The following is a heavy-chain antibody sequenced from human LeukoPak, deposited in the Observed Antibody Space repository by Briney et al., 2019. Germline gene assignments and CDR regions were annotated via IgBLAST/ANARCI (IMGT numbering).Heavy chain of an antibody. D-gene: IGHD2-2*01. Sequence: SSVKVSCKASGGTFSSYAISWVRQAPGQGLEWMGRIIPIRGIADYAQKFQGRVTITADKSTSTAYMELSSLRSEDTAVYYCARDLGYCSSTSPCGMDVWGQGTTVTVSS. J-gene: IGHJ6*02. CDR1: GGTFSSYA. CDR2: IIPIRGIA. CDR3: ARDLGYCSSTSPCGMDV. V-gene: IGHV1-69*04.